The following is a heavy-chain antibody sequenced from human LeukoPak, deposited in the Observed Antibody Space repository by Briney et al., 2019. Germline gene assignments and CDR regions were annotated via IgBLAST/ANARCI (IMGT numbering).Heavy chain of an antibody. V-gene: IGHV3-30*02. J-gene: IGHJ5*02. Sequence: GGSLRLSCAASGFTFSSFGMHWVRQAPGKGLEWLAFIGFDGREKYHIDSVKGRFTISRDDSMNTLHLQMDSLRDEDTAVYYCAGQSNWFDPWGQGTLVTVAS. CDR2: IGFDGREK. CDR1: GFTFSSFG. CDR3: AGQSNWFDP.